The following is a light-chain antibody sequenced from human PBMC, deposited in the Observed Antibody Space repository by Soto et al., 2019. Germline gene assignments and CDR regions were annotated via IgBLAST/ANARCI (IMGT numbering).Light chain of an antibody. V-gene: IGKV1-33*01. CDR1: QDISNY. Sequence: DIQMTQSPSSLSASVGDRVTITCQATQDISNYLNWYQQKPGKAPKLLIYEASNLEPGVPPRFSGSGSGTDFTFTIRSLQPEDVATYYCQQYDNLRGRIFTFGPGTKVDIK. J-gene: IGKJ3*01. CDR2: EAS. CDR3: QQYDNLRGRIFT.